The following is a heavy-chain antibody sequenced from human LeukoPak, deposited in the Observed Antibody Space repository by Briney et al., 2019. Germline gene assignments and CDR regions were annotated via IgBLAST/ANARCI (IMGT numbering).Heavy chain of an antibody. D-gene: IGHD5-18*01. CDR2: ISAYNGNT. CDR1: GYTFTDYG. V-gene: IGHV1-18*01. Sequence: ASAKVSCKASGYTFTDYGISWVRQAPGQGLEWMGWISAYNGNTNYAQKFQGRVTMTTDTSTTTAYMELRSLRSDDTAVYYCARDLPTRGYSYGYAYWGQGSLVTVSS. CDR3: ARDLPTRGYSYGYAY. J-gene: IGHJ4*02.